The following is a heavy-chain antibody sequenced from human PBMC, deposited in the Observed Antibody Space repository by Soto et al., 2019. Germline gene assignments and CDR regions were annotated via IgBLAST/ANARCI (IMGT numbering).Heavy chain of an antibody. CDR3: ARAELELPDY. D-gene: IGHD1-7*01. J-gene: IGHJ4*02. Sequence: GGSLRLSCAASGFTFSSYSMNWVHQAPGKGLEWVSSISSSSSYIYYADSVKGRFTISRDNAKNSLYLQMNSLRAEDTAVYYCARAELELPDYWGQGTLVTVSS. CDR2: ISSSSSYI. V-gene: IGHV3-21*01. CDR1: GFTFSSYS.